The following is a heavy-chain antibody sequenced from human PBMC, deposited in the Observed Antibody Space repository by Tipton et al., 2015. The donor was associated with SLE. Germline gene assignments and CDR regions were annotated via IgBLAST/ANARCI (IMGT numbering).Heavy chain of an antibody. CDR2: ISVNNGNT. D-gene: IGHD3-3*01. CDR1: GYSFTTYG. CDR3: ARGYDFWSGLIDY. Sequence: QLVQSGGEVKKPGASVKVSCKASGYSFTTYGITWVRQAPGQGLEWMGWISVNNGNTNYAQNLQGRITMTTDTSTNTAYMELRRLTSDDTAVYYCARGYDFWSGLIDYWGQGTRVTVSS. J-gene: IGHJ4*02. V-gene: IGHV1-18*01.